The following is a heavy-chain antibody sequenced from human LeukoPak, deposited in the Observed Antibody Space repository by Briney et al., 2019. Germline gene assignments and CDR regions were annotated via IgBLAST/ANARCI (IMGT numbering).Heavy chain of an antibody. Sequence: SGGSLRLSCAASGFTFSNAWMNWVRQAPGKGLEWVGRIKSKTDGGTADYAAPVKGRFTISRDDSKNTLYLQMNSLKTEDTAVYYCTTDLYYYDSSGYEPGAFDIWGQGTMVTVSS. D-gene: IGHD3-22*01. CDR1: GFTFSNAW. J-gene: IGHJ3*02. CDR2: IKSKTDGGTA. CDR3: TTDLYYYDSSGYEPGAFDI. V-gene: IGHV3-15*07.